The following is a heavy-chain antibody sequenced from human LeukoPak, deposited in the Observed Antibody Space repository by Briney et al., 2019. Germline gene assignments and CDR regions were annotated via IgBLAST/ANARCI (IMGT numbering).Heavy chain of an antibody. D-gene: IGHD3-16*02. CDR1: GFTFSSYS. Sequence: PGGSLRLSCAASGFTFSSYSMNWVRQAPGKGLEWVSSISSSSSYIYYADSVKGRFTISRDNAKNSLYLQMNSLRAEDTAVYYCARYQAVGYDYVWGSYRFFDYWGQGTLVTVSS. V-gene: IGHV3-21*01. CDR3: ARYQAVGYDYVWGSYRFFDY. CDR2: ISSSSSYI. J-gene: IGHJ4*02.